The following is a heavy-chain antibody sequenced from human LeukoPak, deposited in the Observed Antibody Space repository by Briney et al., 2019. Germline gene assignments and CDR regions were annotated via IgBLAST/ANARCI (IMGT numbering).Heavy chain of an antibody. J-gene: IGHJ4*02. CDR2: SSGSGGST. Sequence: GGSLRLSCASSGFTFSRYAMSWVRQAPGKGLEWVSASSGSGGSTYYADSVKGRFIISRDNSKTTLYLQMNSRRADDTAVYYCAKDGGYCSSTSCYFGDYWGQGTLVTVSP. CDR3: AKDGGYCSSTSCYFGDY. CDR1: GFTFSRYA. D-gene: IGHD2-2*01. V-gene: IGHV3-23*01.